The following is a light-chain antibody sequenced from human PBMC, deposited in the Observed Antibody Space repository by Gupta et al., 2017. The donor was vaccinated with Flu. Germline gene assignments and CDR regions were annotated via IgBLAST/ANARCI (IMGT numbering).Light chain of an antibody. CDR3: QQYSNWPQT. V-gene: IGKV3-15*01. CDR2: GAS. CDR1: QSVSSN. J-gene: IGKJ2*01. Sequence: PATLSVSPGERATLSCRASQSVSSNLAWYQQKPGQAPRLLIYGASTRATGIPARFSGSDSGTEFTLTISSLQSEDFAVYYCQQYSNWPQTFGQGTKVEIK.